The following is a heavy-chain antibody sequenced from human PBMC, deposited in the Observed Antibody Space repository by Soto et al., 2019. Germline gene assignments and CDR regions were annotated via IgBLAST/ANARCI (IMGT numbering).Heavy chain of an antibody. CDR2: ISYDGSNK. D-gene: IGHD3-16*02. Sequence: GGSLRLSCAASGFTFSSYGMHWVRQAPGKWLEWVAVISYDGSNKYYADSVKGRFTISRDNSKNTLYLQMNSLRVEDTAVYYCAKDGMDGHMIPFGGVIVRSYYYYAMDVWSQGTTVT. CDR1: GFTFSSYG. V-gene: IGHV3-30*18. CDR3: AKDGMDGHMIPFGGVIVRSYYYYAMDV. J-gene: IGHJ6*02.